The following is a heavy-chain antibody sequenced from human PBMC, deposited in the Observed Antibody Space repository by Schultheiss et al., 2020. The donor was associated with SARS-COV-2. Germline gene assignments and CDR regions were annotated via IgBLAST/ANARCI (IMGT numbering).Heavy chain of an antibody. J-gene: IGHJ4*02. CDR1: GFTFSEYY. Sequence: GESLKISCAASGFTFSEYYMSWIRQAPGKGLEWVSYISSSGSTIYYADSVKGRFTISRDNAKNSLYLQMNSLRAEDTAVYYCNIMITFGGVIIFDYWGQGTLVTVSS. D-gene: IGHD3-16*01. CDR3: NIMITFGGVIIFDY. V-gene: IGHV3-11*01. CDR2: ISSSGSTI.